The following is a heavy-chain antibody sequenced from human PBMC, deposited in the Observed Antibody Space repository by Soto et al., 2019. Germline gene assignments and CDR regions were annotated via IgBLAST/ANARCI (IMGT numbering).Heavy chain of an antibody. Sequence: EASVKVSCKASGYTFTSYAMHWVRQAPGQRLEWMGWINAGNGNTKYSQKFQGRVTITRDTSASTAYMELSSLRSEDTAVYYCARGGPQAAPERMGYFDYWGQGTLVTVSS. CDR1: GYTFTSYA. J-gene: IGHJ4*02. V-gene: IGHV1-3*01. D-gene: IGHD6-6*01. CDR3: ARGGPQAAPERMGYFDY. CDR2: INAGNGNT.